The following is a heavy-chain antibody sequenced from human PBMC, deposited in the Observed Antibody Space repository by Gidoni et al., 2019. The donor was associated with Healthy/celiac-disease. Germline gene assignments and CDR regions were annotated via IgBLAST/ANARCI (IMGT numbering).Heavy chain of an antibody. J-gene: IGHJ6*03. CDR2: INHSGST. Sequence: QVQLQQWGAGLLKPSETLSLTCAVYGGSFSGYYWSWIRQPPGKGLEWIGEINHSGSTNYNPSLKSRVTISVDTSKNQFSLKLSSVTAADTAVYYCARGDKSYSSGWQNSDYYYYYYMDVWGKGTTVTVSS. CDR1: GGSFSGYY. V-gene: IGHV4-34*01. D-gene: IGHD6-19*01. CDR3: ARGDKSYSSGWQNSDYYYYYYMDV.